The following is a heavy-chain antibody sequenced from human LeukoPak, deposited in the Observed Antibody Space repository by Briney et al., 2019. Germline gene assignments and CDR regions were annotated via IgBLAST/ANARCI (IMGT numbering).Heavy chain of an antibody. D-gene: IGHD2-15*01. CDR1: GFTFTSYS. J-gene: IGHJ4*02. V-gene: IGHV3-21*01. CDR2: ISSSSLYI. Sequence: PGESLRLSCAASGFTFTSYSMNWVRQAPGKGLEWVSSISSSSLYIYYADSVKGRFTISRDNAKNSLYLQMNSLRAEDTAVYYCARGRRLSPVVVVAPTHFDYWGQGTLVTVSS. CDR3: ARGRRLSPVVVVAPTHFDY.